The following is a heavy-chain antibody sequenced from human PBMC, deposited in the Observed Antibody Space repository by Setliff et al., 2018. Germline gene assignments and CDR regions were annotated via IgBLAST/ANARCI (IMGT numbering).Heavy chain of an antibody. CDR1: GGSISSGDYY. CDR3: ARLSWNGLRYYGLDV. J-gene: IGHJ6*02. D-gene: IGHD3-3*01. CDR2: IYYSGST. V-gene: IGHV4-30-4*02. Sequence: SETLSLTCTVSGGSISSGDYYWSWIRQPPGKGLEWIGYIYYSGSTYYNPSLKSRVTISVDTSKNQFSLKLRSVAAADTAVYYCARLSWNGLRYYGLDVWGQGTTVTAP.